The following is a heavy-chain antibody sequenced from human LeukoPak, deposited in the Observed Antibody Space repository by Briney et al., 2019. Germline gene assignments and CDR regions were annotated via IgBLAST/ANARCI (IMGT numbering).Heavy chain of an antibody. CDR1: GFSFRSYA. V-gene: IGHV3-30*04. D-gene: IGHD2-15*01. CDR3: AKSYCSGGSCYSWSVDY. CDR2: ISYDGSTK. Sequence: GGSLRLSCAASGFSFRSYAMHWVRQAPGKGLEWVAVISYDGSTKYYAGPVKGRFTNSRNNSHNTVDLQMNSLTAEDMAVYFCAKSYCSGGSCYSWSVDYWGQGTLVTVSP. J-gene: IGHJ4*02.